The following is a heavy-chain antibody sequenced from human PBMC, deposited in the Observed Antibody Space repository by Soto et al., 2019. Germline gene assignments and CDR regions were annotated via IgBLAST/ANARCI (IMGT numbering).Heavy chain of an antibody. Sequence: QDQLVQSGGEVKKPGASVKVSCKASGYSFTNYGITWVRQAPGQGVEWMGWISAYNGDTNYAQKLQGRGTMTTDASTSTAYLELRSLRSDDTAFYYCARDRGVAPPVAGNTHYYYYMDVWGKGTTVTVSS. CDR3: ARDRGVAPPVAGNTHYYYYMDV. D-gene: IGHD6-19*01. V-gene: IGHV1-18*01. CDR2: ISAYNGDT. J-gene: IGHJ6*03. CDR1: GYSFTNYG.